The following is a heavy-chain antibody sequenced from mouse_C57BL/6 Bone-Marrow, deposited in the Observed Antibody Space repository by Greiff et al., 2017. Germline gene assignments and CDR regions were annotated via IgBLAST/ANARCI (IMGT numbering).Heavy chain of an antibody. Sequence: QVQLQQPGAELVKPGASVKLSCKASGYTFTSYWMHWVKQRPGQGLEWIGMIHPNSGSTNYNEKFKSKATLTVDKSSSTAYMQLSSLTSEDSAVYYCARSEWGLYGYDGGYWYFDVWGTGTTVTVSS. CDR1: GYTFTSYW. J-gene: IGHJ1*03. CDR3: ARSEWGLYGYDGGYWYFDV. CDR2: IHPNSGST. D-gene: IGHD2-2*01. V-gene: IGHV1-64*01.